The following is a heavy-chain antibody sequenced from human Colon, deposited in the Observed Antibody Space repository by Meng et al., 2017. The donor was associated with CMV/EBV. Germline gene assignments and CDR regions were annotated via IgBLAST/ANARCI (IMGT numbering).Heavy chain of an antibody. D-gene: IGHD3-3*01. J-gene: IGHJ6*02. CDR2: IYSGGST. V-gene: IGHV3-53*05. CDR3: AKGPFWSGYYTADYYGMDV. CDR1: GFIVSSNY. Sequence: GESLKISCAASGFIVSSNYMSWVRQAPGRGLEWVSVIYSGGSTYYTDSVKGRFTISRDNSKNSLYLQMNSLRTEDTALYYCAKGPFWSGYYTADYYGMDVWGQGTTVTVSS.